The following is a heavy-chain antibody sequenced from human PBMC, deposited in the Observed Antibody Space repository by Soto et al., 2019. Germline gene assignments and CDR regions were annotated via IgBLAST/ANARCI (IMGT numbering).Heavy chain of an antibody. CDR1: GGSISTYY. J-gene: IGHJ5*02. V-gene: IGHV4-59*01. CDR3: ARASSCAYDSCAFDP. Sequence: PSETLSLTCTVSGGSISTYYWRWIRQPPGKGLGWIGFIYYTGSTNYNPSLKSRVTLSLDTSKNQFSLKLSSVTAADTAAYYCARASSCAYDSCAFDPWGQGTLVTVSS. CDR2: IYYTGST. D-gene: IGHD3-16*01.